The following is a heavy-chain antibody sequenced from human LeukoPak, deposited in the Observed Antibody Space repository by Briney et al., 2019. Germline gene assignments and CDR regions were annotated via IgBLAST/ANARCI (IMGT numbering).Heavy chain of an antibody. V-gene: IGHV1-18*04. J-gene: IGHJ5*02. Sequence: ASVKVSCKASGYTFTSYGISWVRQAPGQGLEWMGWISAYNGNTNYAQKLQGRVTMTTDTSTSTAYMELRSLRSDDTAVYYCARNYCSSTSCYPWFDPWDQGTLVTVSS. CDR2: ISAYNGNT. CDR1: GYTFTSYG. CDR3: ARNYCSSTSCYPWFDP. D-gene: IGHD2-2*01.